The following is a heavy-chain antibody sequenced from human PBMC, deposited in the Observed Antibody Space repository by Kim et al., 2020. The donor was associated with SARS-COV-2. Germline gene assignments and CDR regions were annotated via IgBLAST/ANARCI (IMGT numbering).Heavy chain of an antibody. D-gene: IGHD2-2*01. CDR1: GFTFSDYY. CDR3: ARDSAVVVPAAMPAFASRSSWYFDL. Sequence: GGSLRLSCAASGFTFSDYYMSWIRQAPGKGLEWVSYISSSGSTIYYADSVKGRFTISRDNAKNSLYLQMNSLRAEDTAVYYCARDSAVVVPAAMPAFASRSSWYFDLWGRGTLVTVSS. J-gene: IGHJ2*01. CDR2: ISSSGSTI. V-gene: IGHV3-11*04.